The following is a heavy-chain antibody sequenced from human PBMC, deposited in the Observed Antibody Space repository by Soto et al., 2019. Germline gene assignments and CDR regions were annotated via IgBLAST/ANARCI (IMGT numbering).Heavy chain of an antibody. J-gene: IGHJ6*02. V-gene: IGHV3-23*01. CDR3: AKAEGSDYYYYGMDV. CDR1: GFTFSSYA. D-gene: IGHD2-15*01. CDR2: ISGSGGST. Sequence: PGGSLILSCAASGFTFSSYAMSWVRQAPGKGLEWVSTISGSGGSTYYADSVKGRFTISRDNSKNTLYLQMNSLRAEDTAVYYCAKAEGSDYYYYGMDVWGQGTTVTVSS.